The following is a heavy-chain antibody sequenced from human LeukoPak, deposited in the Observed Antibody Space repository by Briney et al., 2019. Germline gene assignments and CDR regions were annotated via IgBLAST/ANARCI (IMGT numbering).Heavy chain of an antibody. J-gene: IGHJ4*02. V-gene: IGHV4-61*08. CDR2: IYYSGST. CDR1: GDSSDNNGFY. D-gene: IGHD3-10*01. Sequence: SETLSLTCTVSGDSSDNNGFYWGWIRQPPGKGLEWIGYIYYSGSTNYNPSLKSRVTISVDTSKNQFSLKLSSVTAADTAVYYCARGYYYGSGSYPLDYWGQGTLVTVSS. CDR3: ARGYYYGSGSYPLDY.